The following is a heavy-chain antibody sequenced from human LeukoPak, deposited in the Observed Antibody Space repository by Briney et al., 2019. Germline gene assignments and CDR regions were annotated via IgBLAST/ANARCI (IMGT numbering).Heavy chain of an antibody. J-gene: IGHJ4*02. D-gene: IGHD4-17*01. Sequence: ASVKVSCKASGGTFSSYAISWVRQAPGQGLEWMGGIIPIFGTANYAQKFQGRVTITADESTSTAYMELSSLRSEDTAVYYCAKVAFMTTVTTWDYWGQGTLITVSS. CDR3: AKVAFMTTVTTWDY. V-gene: IGHV1-69*01. CDR1: GGTFSSYA. CDR2: IIPIFGTA.